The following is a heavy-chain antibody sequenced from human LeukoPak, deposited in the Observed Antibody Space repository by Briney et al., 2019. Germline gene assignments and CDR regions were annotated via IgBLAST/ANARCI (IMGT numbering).Heavy chain of an antibody. CDR3: ASGSYPGFAFDI. Sequence: PSETLSLTWTVSGGSVSSGCYYWGWIRQPPGKGLEGIGYIYYSGSTNYNPSRKSRVTISVDTSKNQFSLKLSSVTAADTAVYYCASGSYPGFAFDIWGQGTMVTVSS. J-gene: IGHJ3*02. CDR2: IYYSGST. D-gene: IGHD1-26*01. CDR1: GGSVSSGCYY. V-gene: IGHV4-61*01.